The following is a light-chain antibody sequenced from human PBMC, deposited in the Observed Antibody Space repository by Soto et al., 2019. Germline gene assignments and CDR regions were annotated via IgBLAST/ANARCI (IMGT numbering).Light chain of an antibody. CDR1: SSDVGGYNY. V-gene: IGLV2-14*01. CDR2: DVS. J-gene: IGLJ1*01. Sequence: QSALTNPASVTGSPGQSSTITCTGTSSDVGGYNYVSWYQQHPGKAPKLMIYDVSNRPSGVSNRFSGSKSGNTASLTISGLQAEDEADYYCSSYTSSSTLVFGTGTKVTVL. CDR3: SSYTSSSTLV.